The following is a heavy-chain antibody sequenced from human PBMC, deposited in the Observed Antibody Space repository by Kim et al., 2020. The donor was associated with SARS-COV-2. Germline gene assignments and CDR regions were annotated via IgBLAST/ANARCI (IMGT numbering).Heavy chain of an antibody. CDR3: ARDLGSGSYYSYYYGMDV. V-gene: IGHV4-34*01. CDR1: GGSFSGYY. CDR2: INHSGST. D-gene: IGHD3-10*01. J-gene: IGHJ6*02. Sequence: SETLSLTCAVYGGSFSGYYWSWIRQPPGKGLEWIGEINHSGSTNYNPSLKSRVTISVDTSKNQFSLKLSSVTAADTAVYYCARDLGSGSYYSYYYGMDVWGQGTTVTVSS.